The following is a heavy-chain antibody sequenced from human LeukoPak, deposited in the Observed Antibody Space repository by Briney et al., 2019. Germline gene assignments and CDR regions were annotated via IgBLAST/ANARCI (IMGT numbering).Heavy chain of an antibody. CDR2: ISSSGSTI. CDR3: ARDYYGSGSAKFDP. J-gene: IGHJ5*02. CDR1: GFTFSDYY. V-gene: IGHV3-11*04. D-gene: IGHD3-10*01. Sequence: GGSLRLSCAASGFTFSDYYMSWIRQAPGKGLEWVSYISSSGSTIYYADSVKGRFTISRDNAKNSLYLQMDSLRAEDTAVYYCARDYYGSGSAKFDPWGQGTLVTVSS.